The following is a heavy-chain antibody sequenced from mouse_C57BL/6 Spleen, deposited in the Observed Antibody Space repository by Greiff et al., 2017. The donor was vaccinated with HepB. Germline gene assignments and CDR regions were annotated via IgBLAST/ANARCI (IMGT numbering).Heavy chain of an antibody. Sequence: QVQLQQSGPELVKPGASVKISCKASGYAFSSSWMNWVKQRPGKGLEWIGRIYPGDGDTNYNGKFKGKATLTADKSSSTAYMQLSSLTSEDSAVYFCASLYYNAMDYWGQGTSVTVSS. CDR1: GYAFSSSW. CDR2: IYPGDGDT. J-gene: IGHJ4*01. V-gene: IGHV1-82*01. CDR3: ASLYYNAMDY. D-gene: IGHD2-1*01.